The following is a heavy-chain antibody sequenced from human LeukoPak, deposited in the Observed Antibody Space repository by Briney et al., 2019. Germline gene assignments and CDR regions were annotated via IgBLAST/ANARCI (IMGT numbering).Heavy chain of an antibody. CDR1: GYTFAGYL. D-gene: IGHD2-21*02. CDR3: AFDNCVGGCKKDFDP. Sequence: ASVNVSCKASGYTFAGYLIHWVRQSPGQGLAYVGRFHLYDGASKPPQKLQGRVTLTMDTSVATADMYMSRLGADDTALHFCAFDNCVGGCKKDFDPWGQGTLVTVPS. V-gene: IGHV1-2*06. J-gene: IGHJ5*02. CDR2: FHLYDGAS.